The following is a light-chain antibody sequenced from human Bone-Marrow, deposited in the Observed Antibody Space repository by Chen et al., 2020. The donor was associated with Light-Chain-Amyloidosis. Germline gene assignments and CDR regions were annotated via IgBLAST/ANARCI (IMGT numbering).Light chain of an antibody. Sequence: QSALTQPPSVSGSPGQSVTLSCTGTSSDVGSYNRVSWYQQPPGTAPKLMIYEVSNRPSGVPDRFSGSKSGNTASLTISGLQAEDEADYYCSSHTSSSTWVFGGGTKLTVL. CDR2: EVS. J-gene: IGLJ3*02. CDR1: SSDVGSYNR. V-gene: IGLV2-18*02. CDR3: SSHTSSSTWV.